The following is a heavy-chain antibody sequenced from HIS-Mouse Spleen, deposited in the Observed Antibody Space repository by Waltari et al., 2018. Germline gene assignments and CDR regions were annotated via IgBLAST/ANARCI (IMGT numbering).Heavy chain of an antibody. CDR3: AREIPYSSSWYDWYFDL. V-gene: IGHV4-39*07. Sequence: QLQLQESGPGLVKPSETLSLTCTVSGGSISSSSYYWGWIRQPPGKGREWIGGIYYSGITYYNPSLKGRVTISVDTSKNQFSLKLSSVTAAETAVYYCAREIPYSSSWYDWYFDLWGRGTLVTVSS. CDR1: GGSISSSSYY. CDR2: IYYSGIT. D-gene: IGHD6-13*01. J-gene: IGHJ2*01.